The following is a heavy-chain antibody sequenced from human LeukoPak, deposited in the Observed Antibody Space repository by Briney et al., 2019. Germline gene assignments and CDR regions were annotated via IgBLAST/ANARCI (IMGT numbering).Heavy chain of an antibody. D-gene: IGHD6-13*01. CDR2: ISGSGGST. V-gene: IGHV3-23*01. CDR3: ARASQGIAAAGLFDY. CDR1: GFTFSSYA. J-gene: IGHJ4*02. Sequence: PGGSLRLSCAASGFTFSSYAMSWVRQAPGKGLEWVSAISGSGGSTYYADSVKGRFTISRDNSKNTLYLQMNSLRAEDTAVYYCARASQGIAAAGLFDYWGQGTLVTVSS.